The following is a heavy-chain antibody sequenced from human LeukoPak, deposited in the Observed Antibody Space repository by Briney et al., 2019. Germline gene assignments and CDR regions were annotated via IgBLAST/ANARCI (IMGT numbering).Heavy chain of an antibody. D-gene: IGHD5-18*01. J-gene: IGHJ4*02. CDR2: IYTSGST. CDR1: GGSISSYY. Sequence: SETLSLTCTVSGGSISSYYWSWIRQPPGKGLGWVGYIYTSGSTNYNPTLKSRVTISVHTSKNQSTLKLSSVTAADTAVYYWARLVREYSYGQQQLDPIYYFDCGSQGTLVTVPS. V-gene: IGHV4-4*09. CDR3: ARLVREYSYGQQQLDPIYYFDC.